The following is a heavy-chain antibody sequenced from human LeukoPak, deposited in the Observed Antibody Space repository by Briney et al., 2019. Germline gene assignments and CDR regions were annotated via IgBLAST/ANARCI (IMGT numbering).Heavy chain of an antibody. D-gene: IGHD3-10*01. CDR3: AKSFYGSGRNNWFDP. CDR2: IYYSGST. Sequence: PSETLSLTCTVSGGSISSYYWNWIRQPPGKGLEWIGYIYYSGSTNYNPSLKSRVTISLDTSKNQFSLKLSSVTAEDTAVYYCAKSFYGSGRNNWFDPWGQGTLVTVSS. V-gene: IGHV4-59*12. J-gene: IGHJ5*02. CDR1: GGSISSYY.